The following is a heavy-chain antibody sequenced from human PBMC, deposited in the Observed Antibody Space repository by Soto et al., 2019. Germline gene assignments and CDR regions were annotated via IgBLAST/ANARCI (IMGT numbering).Heavy chain of an antibody. CDR2: IIPILGIA. D-gene: IGHD3-9*01. CDR3: AVDYDILTGYSTGPSDS. Sequence: QVQLVQSGAEVKKPGSSVKVSCKASGGTFSSYTISWVRQAPGQGLEWMGRIIPILGIANYAQKFQGRVTITADKSTSTAYMELSSLRSEDTAVYYCAVDYDILTGYSTGPSDSWGQGTLVTVSS. V-gene: IGHV1-69*02. J-gene: IGHJ4*02. CDR1: GGTFSSYT.